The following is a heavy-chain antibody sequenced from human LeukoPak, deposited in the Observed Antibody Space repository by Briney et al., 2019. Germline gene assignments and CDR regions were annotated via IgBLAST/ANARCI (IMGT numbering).Heavy chain of an antibody. CDR3: AKGENTIFGVVQA. D-gene: IGHD3-3*01. CDR2: IKQDGSEK. V-gene: IGHV3-7*03. Sequence: GGSLRLSCAASGFTFSSYWMSWVRQAPGKGPEWVANIKQDGSEKYYVDSVKGRFTISRDNAKNSLYLQMNSLRAEDTAVYYCAKGENTIFGVVQAWGQGTLVTVSS. J-gene: IGHJ5*02. CDR1: GFTFSSYW.